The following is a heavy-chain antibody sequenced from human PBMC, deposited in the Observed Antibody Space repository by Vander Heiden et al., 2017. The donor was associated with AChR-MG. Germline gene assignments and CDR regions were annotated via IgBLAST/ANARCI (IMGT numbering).Heavy chain of an antibody. D-gene: IGHD3-22*01. V-gene: IGHV3-23*01. Sequence: EVQLLESGGGLVQPGGSLRLSCAASGFTFSSYAMSWVRQAPGKGLEWVSAISGSGGSTYYADSVKGRFTISRDNSKNTLYLQMNSLRAEDTAVYYCAKEIVVVITPGPDAFDIWGQGTMVTVFS. CDR3: AKEIVVVITPGPDAFDI. CDR1: GFTFSSYA. J-gene: IGHJ3*02. CDR2: ISGSGGST.